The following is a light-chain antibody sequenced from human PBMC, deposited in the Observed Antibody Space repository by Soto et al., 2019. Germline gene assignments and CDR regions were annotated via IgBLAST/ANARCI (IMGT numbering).Light chain of an antibody. V-gene: IGLV1-40*01. J-gene: IGLJ2*01. CDR3: QSYDSSLNGSKV. Sequence: QPVLTQPPSVSGAPGQRVTISCSGSSSNIGAGYDVHWYQQLPGTAPRLLIYANNLRPSGVPDRFSGSKSGTSASLAITGLQAEDEADYYCQSYDSSLNGSKVFGGGTKLTVL. CDR2: ANN. CDR1: SSNIGAGYD.